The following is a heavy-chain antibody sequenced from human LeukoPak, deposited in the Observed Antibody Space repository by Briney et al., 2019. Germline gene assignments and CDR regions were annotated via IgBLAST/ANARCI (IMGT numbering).Heavy chain of an antibody. V-gene: IGHV3-23*01. CDR2: ISGSGGRT. CDR3: AKGGFGFGELKFDY. CDR1: GITFSSYA. Sequence: GGSLRLSCAASGITFSSYAMGWVRQAPGKGLEWVSGISGSGGRTYYADSVKGRFTISRDNSKNRMYLQMNSLRAEDTAVYHCAKGGFGFGELKFDYWGQGTLVTVSS. D-gene: IGHD3-10*01. J-gene: IGHJ4*02.